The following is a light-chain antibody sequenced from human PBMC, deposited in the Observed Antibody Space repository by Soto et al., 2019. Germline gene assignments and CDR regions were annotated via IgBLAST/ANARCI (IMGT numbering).Light chain of an antibody. J-gene: IGLJ3*02. CDR3: SAWDVSLGGWV. CDR2: SDD. Sequence: QLVLTQPPSASATPGQSVTISCSGSNSNIGNYYAYWYQQLPGAAPRLLIYSDDQRPSGVPERFSGSKSGTSASLAISGLRSEDEADYFCSAWDVSLGGWVFGGGTKVTVL. V-gene: IGLV1-47*02. CDR1: NSNIGNYY.